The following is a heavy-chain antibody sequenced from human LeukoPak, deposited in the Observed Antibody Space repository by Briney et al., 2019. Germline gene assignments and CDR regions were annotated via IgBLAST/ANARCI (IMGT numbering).Heavy chain of an antibody. CDR2: IKQDGSEK. D-gene: IGHD6-19*01. CDR1: GFTFSSYW. CDR3: ARDNSGWYGYYYYYMDV. Sequence: GGSLRLSCAASGFTFSSYWMSWVRQAPGKGLEWVANIKQDGSEKYYVDSVKGRFTISRDNAKNSLYLQMNSLRAEDTAVYYCARDNSGWYGYYYYYMDVWGKGTTVTISS. V-gene: IGHV3-7*01. J-gene: IGHJ6*03.